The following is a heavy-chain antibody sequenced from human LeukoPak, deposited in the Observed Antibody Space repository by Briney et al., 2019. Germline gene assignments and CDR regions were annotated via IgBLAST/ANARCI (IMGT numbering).Heavy chain of an antibody. V-gene: IGHV4-59*01. CDR2: IYYSGMT. J-gene: IGHJ4*02. CDR1: GGSISSYY. D-gene: IGHD4-17*01. CDR3: ASADYDDYYIDF. Sequence: PSETLSLTCTVSGGSISSYYWSWIRQPPGKGLDWSGYIYYSGMTNYTPSLKSRVTISLDTSKNQFSLKLSSVTAADTAVYYCASADYDDYYIDFWGQGTLVTVSS.